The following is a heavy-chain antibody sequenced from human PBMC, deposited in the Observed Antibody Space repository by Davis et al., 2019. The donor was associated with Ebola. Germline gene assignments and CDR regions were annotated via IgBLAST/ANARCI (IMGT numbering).Heavy chain of an antibody. J-gene: IGHJ4*02. CDR3: ARDFDRVRT. Sequence: GGSLRLSCAASGFVFSSYAMSWVRQAPGKGLEWVSTLGTSADTYYADSVKGRFTISRDNSKNTLYLQMNGLRAEDTAVYYCARDFDRVRTWGQGTLVTVSS. CDR2: LGTSADT. V-gene: IGHV3-23*01. D-gene: IGHD1-1*01. CDR1: GFVFSSYA.